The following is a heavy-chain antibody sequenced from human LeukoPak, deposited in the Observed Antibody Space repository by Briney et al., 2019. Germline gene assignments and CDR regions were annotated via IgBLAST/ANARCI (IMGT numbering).Heavy chain of an antibody. J-gene: IGHJ4*02. V-gene: IGHV3-30*02. CDR3: AKGLILIDY. CDR2: IRSDGSDK. CDR1: GFTLSTYG. Sequence: GGSLRLSCAASGFTLSTYGMHWVRQAPGKGLEWVAFIRSDGSDKYYADSVKGRFTISRDNSKNTLYMQMNSLRAEDTAVYYCAKGLILIDYWGQGTLVTVSS.